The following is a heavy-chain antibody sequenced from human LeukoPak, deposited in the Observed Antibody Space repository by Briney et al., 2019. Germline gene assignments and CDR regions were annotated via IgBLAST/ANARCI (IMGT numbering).Heavy chain of an antibody. J-gene: IGHJ4*02. Sequence: ASVKVSCKASGYTFSDHYMHWVRQAPGQGLEWMGIINPSGGSTSYAQKFQGRVTMTRDTSTSTVYMELSSLRSEDTAVYYCARDRAIFGVVTNRGYYFDYWGQGTLVTVSS. CDR1: GYTFSDHY. D-gene: IGHD3-3*01. CDR3: ARDRAIFGVVTNRGYYFDY. CDR2: INPSGGST. V-gene: IGHV1-46*01.